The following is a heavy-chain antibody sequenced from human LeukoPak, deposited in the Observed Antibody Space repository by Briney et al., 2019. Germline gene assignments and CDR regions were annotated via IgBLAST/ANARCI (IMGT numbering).Heavy chain of an antibody. J-gene: IGHJ4*02. CDR3: ASLVIWMSHIAARPVSGFDY. V-gene: IGHV4-39*01. Sequence: PSETLSLTCTVSGGPISSSSYYWGWIRQPPGKGLEWIGSIYYSGSTYYNPSLKSRVTISVDTSKNQFSLKLSSVTAADTAVYYCASLVIWMSHIAARPVSGFDYWGQGTLVTVSS. CDR2: IYYSGST. CDR1: GGPISSSSYY. D-gene: IGHD6-6*01.